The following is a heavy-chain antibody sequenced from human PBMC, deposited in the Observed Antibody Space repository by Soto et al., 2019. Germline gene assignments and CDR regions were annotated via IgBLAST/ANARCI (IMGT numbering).Heavy chain of an antibody. Sequence: GGSLRLSCAASGFTFSDYYMSWIRQAPGKGLEWVSYISSSGSTIYYADSVKGRFTISRDNAKNSLYLQMNSLRAEDTAVYYCARKHGSGSYYYYYYYGMDVWGQGTTVTVSS. CDR2: ISSSGSTI. D-gene: IGHD3-10*01. CDR1: GFTFSDYY. CDR3: ARKHGSGSYYYYYYYGMDV. V-gene: IGHV3-11*01. J-gene: IGHJ6*02.